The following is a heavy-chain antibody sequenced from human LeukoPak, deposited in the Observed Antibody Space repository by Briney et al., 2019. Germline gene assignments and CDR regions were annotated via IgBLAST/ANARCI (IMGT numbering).Heavy chain of an antibody. CDR1: GDSISSYY. V-gene: IGHV4-59*01. CDR2: IYYSGST. Sequence: SETLSVSSTDPGDSISSYYWRWIRQTPGKGLEWIGYIYYSGSTNYNPSLKSRVTISVDTSKIQFSLKLSYVTAADTAVYYCAGGDYYDSSGYYVYYYGMDVWGQGTTVTVSS. D-gene: IGHD3-22*01. J-gene: IGHJ6*02. CDR3: AGGDYYDSSGYYVYYYGMDV.